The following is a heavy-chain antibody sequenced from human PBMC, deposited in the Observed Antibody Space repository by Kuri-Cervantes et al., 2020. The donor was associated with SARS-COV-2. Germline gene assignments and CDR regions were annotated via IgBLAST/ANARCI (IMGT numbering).Heavy chain of an antibody. CDR1: GFNLSTTD. Sequence: GGSLRLSCTASGFNLSTTDMDWVRQTPGKGLEWVAVILDDGKKKKCVASGKGRFTIPRDNSQNTLYLQVKSLKSEDTAMYYCAKDRFGVHDFWGQGTLVTVSS. CDR3: AKDRFGVHDF. J-gene: IGHJ4*02. CDR2: ILDDGKKK. V-gene: IGHV3-30*18. D-gene: IGHD2-8*01.